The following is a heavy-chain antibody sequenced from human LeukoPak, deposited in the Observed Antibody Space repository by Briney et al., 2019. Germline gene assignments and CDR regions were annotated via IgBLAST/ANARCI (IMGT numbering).Heavy chain of an antibody. V-gene: IGHV3-21*01. CDR3: ARESLPVLRELELSWFDP. J-gene: IGHJ5*02. CDR2: ISGGSRNI. Sequence: AGGSLRLSCAASGFTFSSYAMNWVRQAPGKGLEWVSSISGGSRNIRYADSVKGRFTISRDNAKNSLYLQMNSLRAEDTAVYYCARESLPVLRELELSWFDPWGQGTLVTVSS. CDR1: GFTFSSYA. D-gene: IGHD1-7*01.